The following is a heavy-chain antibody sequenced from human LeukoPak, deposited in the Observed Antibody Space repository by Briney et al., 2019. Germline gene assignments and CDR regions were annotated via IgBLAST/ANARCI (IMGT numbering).Heavy chain of an antibody. D-gene: IGHD3-10*01. CDR3: AREAPRPEGRITMVQPYYFDY. J-gene: IGHJ4*02. Sequence: GGSLRLSCAASGFTFSTYSMNWVRQAPGRGLEWVSYITISSSTIYYADSVKGRFTISRDNAKNSLYLQMNSLRAEDTAVYYCAREAPRPEGRITMVQPYYFDYWGQGTLVTVSS. CDR1: GFTFSTYS. V-gene: IGHV3-48*01. CDR2: ITISSSTI.